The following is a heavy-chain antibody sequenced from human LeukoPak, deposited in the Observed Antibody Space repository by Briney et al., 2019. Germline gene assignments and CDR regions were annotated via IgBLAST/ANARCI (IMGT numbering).Heavy chain of an antibody. CDR1: GFPLSSNR. D-gene: IGHD2-15*01. CDR3: ARVGCSGGSCYFDY. CDR2: ISSSSSYI. J-gene: IGHJ4*02. V-gene: IGHV3-21*01. Sequence: PGGPLRLSWAPSGFPLSSNRVNWVRQPQGKGRGWVSSISSSSSYIYYADSVKGRFTISRDNAKNSLYLQMNSLRAEDTAVYYCARVGCSGGSCYFDYWGQGTLVTVSS.